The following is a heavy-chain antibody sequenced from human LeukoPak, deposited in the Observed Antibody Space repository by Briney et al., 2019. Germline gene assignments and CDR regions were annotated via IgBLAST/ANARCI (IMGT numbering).Heavy chain of an antibody. Sequence: GGSLRLSCAASGFTFSSYAISWVRQAPGKGLEWVGRIKSKTDGGTTDYAAPVKGRFTISRDDSKNTLYLQMNSLKTEDTAVYYCTTDPHYYDSSGYYMDYYYGMDVWGQGTTVTVSS. CDR2: IKSKTDGGTT. CDR3: TTDPHYYDSSGYYMDYYYGMDV. CDR1: GFTFSSYA. V-gene: IGHV3-15*01. D-gene: IGHD3-22*01. J-gene: IGHJ6*02.